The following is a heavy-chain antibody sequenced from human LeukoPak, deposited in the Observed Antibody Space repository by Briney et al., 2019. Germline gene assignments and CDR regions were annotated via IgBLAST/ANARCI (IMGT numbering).Heavy chain of an antibody. CDR1: GGTFISYA. D-gene: IGHD2-2*01. CDR3: ARDIVVVPAAIHWFDP. V-gene: IGHV1-69*05. CDR2: IIPIFGTA. J-gene: IGHJ5*02. Sequence: ASVKVSCKASGGTFISYAISWVRQAPGQGLEWMGGIIPIFGTANYAQKFQGRVTITTDESTSTAYMELSSLRSEDTAVYYCARDIVVVPAAIHWFDPWGQGTLVTVSS.